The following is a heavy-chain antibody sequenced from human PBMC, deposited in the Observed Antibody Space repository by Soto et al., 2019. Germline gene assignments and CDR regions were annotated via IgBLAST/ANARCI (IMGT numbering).Heavy chain of an antibody. CDR2: MNTNSGHT. D-gene: IGHD2-2*01. J-gene: IGHJ5*02. CDR3: ARDMSTT. CDR1: GYTFTSHD. V-gene: IGHV1-8*01. Sequence: QVQLVQSGAEVKKPGASVKVSCKASGYTFTSHDINWMRQTTGQGLEWMGWMNTNSGHTNYAQKFQGRVTMTRDTSISTAYMEVTNLRSEDTAIYYCARDMSTTWGQGPLVTVSS.